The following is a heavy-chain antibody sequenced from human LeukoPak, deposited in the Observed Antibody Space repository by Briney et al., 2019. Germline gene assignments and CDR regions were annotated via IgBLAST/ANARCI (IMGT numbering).Heavy chain of an antibody. CDR3: ARHGDYGVRGFFQH. CDR2: ISSSSSYI. V-gene: IGHV3-21*01. D-gene: IGHD4-17*01. Sequence: GGSLRLSCAASGFTFSSYSMNWVRQAPGKGLEWASSISSSSSYIYYADSVKGRFTISRDNAKNSLYLQMNSLRAEDTAVYYCARHGDYGVRGFFQHWGQGTLVTVSS. J-gene: IGHJ1*01. CDR1: GFTFSSYS.